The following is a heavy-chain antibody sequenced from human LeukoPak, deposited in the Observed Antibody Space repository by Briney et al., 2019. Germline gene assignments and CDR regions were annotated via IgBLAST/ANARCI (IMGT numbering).Heavy chain of an antibody. CDR1: GYTFTGYY. V-gene: IGHV1-2*02. J-gene: IGHJ3*02. D-gene: IGHD2-2*01. CDR3: ARDGEDIVVAGAFDI. Sequence: PRASVKVSCKASGYTFTGYYMHWVRQAPGQGLEWMGWINPNSGGTNYAQKFQGGVTMTRDTSISTAYMELSRLRSDDTAVYYGARDGEDIVVAGAFDIWGQGTMVTVSS. CDR2: INPNSGGT.